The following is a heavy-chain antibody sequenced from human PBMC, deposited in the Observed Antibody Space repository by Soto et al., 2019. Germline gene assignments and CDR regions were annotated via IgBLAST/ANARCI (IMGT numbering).Heavy chain of an antibody. J-gene: IGHJ6*03. CDR3: AREYYDFWSGYSRYYYYMDV. V-gene: IGHV1-8*01. CDR2: MNPNSGNT. CDR1: GYTFTSYD. D-gene: IGHD3-3*01. Sequence: GASSEGSCKASGYTFTSYDINWVRQATGQGLEWMGWMNPNSGNTGYAQKFQGRVTMTRNTSISTAYMELSSLRSEDTAVYYCAREYYDFWSGYSRYYYYMDVWGKGTTVTVSS.